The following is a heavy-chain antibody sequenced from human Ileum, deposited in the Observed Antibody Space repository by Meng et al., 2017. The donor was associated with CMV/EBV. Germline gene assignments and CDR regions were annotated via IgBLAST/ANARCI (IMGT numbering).Heavy chain of an antibody. V-gene: IGHV3-30*02. Sequence: HAQLGGSGGGGVQPGGSLGLSCAASAFSFRSYAMEWVRQAPGKGLEWVAFISYDGTEKNYADSVKGRFTISRDNSKNTLCLQMNSLRLEDTAVYFCANWAFHLIKKMDWGQGTLVTVSS. CDR2: ISYDGTEK. J-gene: IGHJ4*02. CDR3: ANWAFHLIKKMD. CDR1: AFSFRSYA. D-gene: IGHD5-24*01.